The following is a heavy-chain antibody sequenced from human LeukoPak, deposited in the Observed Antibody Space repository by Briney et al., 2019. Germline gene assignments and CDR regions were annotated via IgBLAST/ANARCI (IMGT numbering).Heavy chain of an antibody. V-gene: IGHV5-51*01. J-gene: IGHJ4*02. CDR2: IYPGDSDT. Sequence: PGESLKISCKGSGYNFTNYWIGWVRQMPGKGLEWMGIIYPGDSDTRYSPSFQGQVTISADRSSSTAYLQWSSLEASDTAMYYCARPGTARGFDYWGQGTLVTVSS. CDR3: ARPGTARGFDY. CDR1: GYNFTNYW. D-gene: IGHD1-14*01.